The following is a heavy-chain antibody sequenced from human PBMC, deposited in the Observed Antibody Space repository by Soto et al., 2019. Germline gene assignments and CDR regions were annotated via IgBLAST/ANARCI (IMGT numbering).Heavy chain of an antibody. Sequence: AETLSLTCTVSGGSISSISYYWGWIRQPPGKGLEWVGSIYYSGSTYYNPSLKSRVTISVDTSKNQFSLKLSSVTAADTAIYYCARNLLCCTNGVCYTGAFWYFHXWGQGTRVTVSX. CDR1: GGSISSISYY. V-gene: IGHV4-39*01. D-gene: IGHD2-8*01. CDR3: ARNLLCCTNGVCYTGAFWYFHX. CDR2: IYYSGST. J-gene: IGHJ4*02.